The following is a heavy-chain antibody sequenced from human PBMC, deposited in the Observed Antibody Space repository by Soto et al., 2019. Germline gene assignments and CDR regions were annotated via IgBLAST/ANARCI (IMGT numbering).Heavy chain of an antibody. J-gene: IGHJ6*03. CDR2: IYPGDSDT. V-gene: IGHV5-51*01. Sequence: HGESLKISCKGSGYSFTSYWIGWVRQMPGKGLEWMGIIYPGDSDTRYSPSFQGQVTISADKSISTAYLQWSSLKASDTAMYYCARSGQLALGYYYYYMDVWGKGTTVTVSS. D-gene: IGHD3-10*01. CDR1: GYSFTSYW. CDR3: ARSGQLALGYYYYYMDV.